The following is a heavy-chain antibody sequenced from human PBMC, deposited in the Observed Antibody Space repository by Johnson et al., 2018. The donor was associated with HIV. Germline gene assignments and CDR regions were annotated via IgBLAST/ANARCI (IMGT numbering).Heavy chain of an antibody. Sequence: QVQLVESGGGVVQPGRSLRLSCAASGFTFTSFAMHWVRQAPGKGLEWVAFISYDGSNKYFTDSVRGRFTISRDNSKNTLYLQMNSLRAEDTAVYYCTSSPHAFDIWGQGTMVTVSS. CDR2: ISYDGSNK. CDR3: TSSPHAFDI. V-gene: IGHV3-30*14. J-gene: IGHJ3*02. CDR1: GFTFTSFA.